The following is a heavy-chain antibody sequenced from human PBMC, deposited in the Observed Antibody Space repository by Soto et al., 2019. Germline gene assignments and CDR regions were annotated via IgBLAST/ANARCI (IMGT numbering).Heavy chain of an antibody. CDR2: ISSSGSTA. D-gene: IGHD3-10*01. CDR1: GFTFSRFE. V-gene: IGHV3-48*03. J-gene: IGHJ4*02. CDR3: TRAAWFPYLSFY. Sequence: GGSLRRSFAASGFTFSRFELHWVRQAPGKGLEWISYISSSGSTAYYASSVEGRFTISRDNANNSVYLQMDSLRAEDTALYYCTRAAWFPYLSFYWGQGALVTVSS.